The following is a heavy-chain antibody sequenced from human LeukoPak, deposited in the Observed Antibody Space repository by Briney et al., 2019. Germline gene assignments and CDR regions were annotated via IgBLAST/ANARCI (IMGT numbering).Heavy chain of an antibody. V-gene: IGHV4-61*02. J-gene: IGHJ6*02. D-gene: IGHD6-13*01. CDR3: ARGFDVAALGDGMDV. CDR1: GGSISSGSYY. Sequence: PSETLSLTCTVSGGSISSGSYYWSWIRQPAGKGLEWIGRIYTSGSTNYNPSLKSRVTISVDTSKNQFSLKLSSVTAADTAVYYCARGFDVAALGDGMDVWGQGTTVTVSS. CDR2: IYTSGST.